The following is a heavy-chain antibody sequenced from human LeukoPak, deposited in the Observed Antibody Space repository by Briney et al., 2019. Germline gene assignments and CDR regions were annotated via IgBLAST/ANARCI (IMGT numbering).Heavy chain of an antibody. J-gene: IGHJ4*02. V-gene: IGHV4-34*01. CDR1: GGSFSGYY. CDR2: INHSGST. Sequence: PSGTLSLTCAVYGGSFSGYYWSWIRQPPGKGLEWIGEINHSGSTNYNPSLKSRVTISVDTSKNQFSLKLSSVTAADTAVYYCARVGGDYWGQGTLVTVSS. D-gene: IGHD3-10*01. CDR3: ARVGGDY.